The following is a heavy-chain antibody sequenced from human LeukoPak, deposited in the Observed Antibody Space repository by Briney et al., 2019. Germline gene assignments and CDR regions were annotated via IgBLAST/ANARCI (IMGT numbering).Heavy chain of an antibody. V-gene: IGHV4-39*01. Sequence: SETLSLTCTVSGGSISSSSYYWGWIRQPPGKGLEWIGSIYYSGSTYYNPSLKSRVTISVDTSKNQFPLKLSSVAAADTAVYYCASLLTGTFDYWGQGTLVTVSS. CDR3: ASLLTGTFDY. CDR2: IYYSGST. CDR1: GGSISSSSYY. D-gene: IGHD1-7*01. J-gene: IGHJ4*02.